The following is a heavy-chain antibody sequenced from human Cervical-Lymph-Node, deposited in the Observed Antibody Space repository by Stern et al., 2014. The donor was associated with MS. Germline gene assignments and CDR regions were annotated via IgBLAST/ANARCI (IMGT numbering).Heavy chain of an antibody. J-gene: IGHJ1*01. CDR3: ASEGLTIPAGYFQH. Sequence: QVQLVQSGAEVKKPGSSVKVSCKASGGTFSSYAISWVRQAPGQGLEWMGGIIPLFGTANDAQKFQGRVTITADESTSTAYMELSSLRSEDTAVYYCASEGLTIPAGYFQHWGQGTLVTVSS. CDR1: GGTFSSYA. V-gene: IGHV1-69*01. D-gene: IGHD3-3*01. CDR2: IIPLFGTA.